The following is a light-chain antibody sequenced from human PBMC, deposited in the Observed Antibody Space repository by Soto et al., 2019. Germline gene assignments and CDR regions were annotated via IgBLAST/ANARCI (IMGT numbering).Light chain of an antibody. CDR1: QSVSRY. CDR3: KQRSNWPPIT. V-gene: IGKV3-11*01. Sequence: EIVLTQSPATLSLPPGERATLSCRASQSVSRYLAWYQQKPGQAPRLLIYDASNRATGIPARFSGSGSGTDFTLSISSVEPEDFAVYYCKQRSNWPPITFGQGTRLEIK. J-gene: IGKJ5*01. CDR2: DAS.